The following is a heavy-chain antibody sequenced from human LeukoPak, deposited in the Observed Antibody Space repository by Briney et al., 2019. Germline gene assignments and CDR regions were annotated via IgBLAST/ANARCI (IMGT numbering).Heavy chain of an antibody. CDR1: GFTFSTND. D-gene: IGHD6-13*01. CDR2: ISGSGSDT. Sequence: GGSLRLSCAASGFTFSTNDMSWIRQAPGKGLEWLSYISGSGSDTNYADSVKGRFTTSRDNAKNSLYLQMNSLRAEDTAVYYCARVGSIAAAGTPDYWGQGTLVTVSS. J-gene: IGHJ4*02. V-gene: IGHV3-11*06. CDR3: ARVGSIAAAGTPDY.